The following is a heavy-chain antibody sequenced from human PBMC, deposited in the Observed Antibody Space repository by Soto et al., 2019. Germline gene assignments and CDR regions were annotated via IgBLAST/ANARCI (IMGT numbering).Heavy chain of an antibody. J-gene: IGHJ6*04. CDR3: AKAPGPYYYYYYGMDV. CDR1: GFTFSSYA. CDR2: ISGSGGST. Sequence: GGSLRLSCAASGFTFSSYAMSWVRQAPGKGLEWVSAISGSGGSTYYADSVKGRFTISRDNSKNTLYLQMNSLRAEDTAVYYCAKAPGPYYYYYYGMDVWGKGTTVTVSS. V-gene: IGHV3-23*01.